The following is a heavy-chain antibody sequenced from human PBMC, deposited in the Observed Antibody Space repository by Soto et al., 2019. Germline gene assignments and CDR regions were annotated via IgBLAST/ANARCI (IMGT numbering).Heavy chain of an antibody. CDR1: GYSFTSYW. D-gene: IGHD4-17*01. Sequence: GESLKISCKGSGYSFTSYWIGWVRQMPGKGLEWMAIIYPGDSDTRYSPSCQGQVTISADKSISTAYLQWSSLNASDTAMYYCARARHPYGDYFEKWGQGTLVTVSS. CDR2: IYPGDSDT. V-gene: IGHV5-51*01. J-gene: IGHJ4*02. CDR3: ARARHPYGDYFEK.